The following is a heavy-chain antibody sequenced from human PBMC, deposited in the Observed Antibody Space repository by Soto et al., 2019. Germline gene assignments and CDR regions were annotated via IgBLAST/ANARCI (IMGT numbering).Heavy chain of an antibody. D-gene: IGHD3-3*01. Sequence: EVQLVESGGGLVQPGGSLKLSCAASGFTFSGSAMHWVRQASGKGLEWVGRIRSKANSYATAYAASVKGRFTISRDDSKNTAYLQMNSLTTEDTAVYYCTRQTIFGAFDYWGQGTLVTVSS. V-gene: IGHV3-73*02. J-gene: IGHJ4*02. CDR2: IRSKANSYAT. CDR3: TRQTIFGAFDY. CDR1: GFTFSGSA.